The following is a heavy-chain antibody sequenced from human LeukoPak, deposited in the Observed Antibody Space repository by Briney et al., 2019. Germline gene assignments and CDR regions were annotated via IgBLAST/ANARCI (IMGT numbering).Heavy chain of an antibody. D-gene: IGHD2-21*01. CDR3: AKTDLERDPKGPI. CDR2: ISGSGGST. J-gene: IGHJ3*02. Sequence: GGSLRLSCAASAFTFSNYAMNWVRQAPGKGLEWVSAISGSGGSTYYADSVKGRFTISRDSSKHTLYLQMNSLRAEDTAVYYCAKTDLERDPKGPIWGQGTMVTVSS. V-gene: IGHV3-23*01. CDR1: AFTFSNYA.